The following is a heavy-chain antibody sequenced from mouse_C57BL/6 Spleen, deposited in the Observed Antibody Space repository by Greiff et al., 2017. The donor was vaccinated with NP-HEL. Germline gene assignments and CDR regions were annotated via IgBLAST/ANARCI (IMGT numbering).Heavy chain of an antibody. V-gene: IGHV14-3*01. CDR2: IDPANGNT. D-gene: IGHD1-1*01. CDR3: ARHYYGSSYGENAMDY. Sequence: VQLKQSVAELVRPGASVKLSCTASGFNIKNTYMHWVKQRPEQGLEWIGRIDPANGNTKYAPKFQGKATITADTSSNTAYLQLSSLTSEDTAIYYCARHYYGSSYGENAMDYWGQGTSVTVSS. J-gene: IGHJ4*01. CDR1: GFNIKNTY.